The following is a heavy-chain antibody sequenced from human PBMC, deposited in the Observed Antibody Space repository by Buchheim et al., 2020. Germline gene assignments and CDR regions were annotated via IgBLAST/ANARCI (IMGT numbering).Heavy chain of an antibody. CDR2: IYYSGST. CDR1: GASMNDYY. V-gene: IGHV4-59*01. D-gene: IGHD5-24*01. J-gene: IGHJ4*02. CDR3: ARFPVQRKPY. Sequence: QVLLQESGPGMVKPSETLSLTCNVSGASMNDYYWSWIRQPPGKGLEWLGYIYYSGSTNYNPSPKRRVTISIDPSKNQFSLMLTSVTAADTAVYYCARFPVQRKPYWGQGIL.